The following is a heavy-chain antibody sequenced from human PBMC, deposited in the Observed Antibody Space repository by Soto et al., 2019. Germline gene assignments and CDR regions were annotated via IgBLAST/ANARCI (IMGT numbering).Heavy chain of an antibody. Sequence: LRLSCAAPGFMFSDYAMTWARQAPGKELEWVSGLLRPGRSTYYADSVKGRFTISGDTSANTVYLQMDSLRAEDTAVYYCAKDAIANDGIWLMDSWGQGTVVTVSS. D-gene: IGHD3-16*01. CDR2: LLRPGRST. CDR3: AKDAIANDGIWLMDS. V-gene: IGHV3-23*01. CDR1: GFMFSDYA. J-gene: IGHJ5*02.